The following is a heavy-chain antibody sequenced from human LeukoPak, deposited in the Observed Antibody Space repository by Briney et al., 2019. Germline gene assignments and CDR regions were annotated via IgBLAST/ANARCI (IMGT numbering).Heavy chain of an antibody. CDR3: ARDNSVTLGWWFDP. V-gene: IGHV1-46*01. CDR1: GYTFTSYG. Sequence: ASVKVSCKASGYTFTSYGISWVRQAPGQGLEWMGIINPSGDSKWYAQQFQGRVTLTRDTSTSTVYMELSSLRSEDTAVYYCARDNSVTLGWWFDPWGQGTLVTVSS. J-gene: IGHJ5*02. D-gene: IGHD4-4*01. CDR2: INPSGDSK.